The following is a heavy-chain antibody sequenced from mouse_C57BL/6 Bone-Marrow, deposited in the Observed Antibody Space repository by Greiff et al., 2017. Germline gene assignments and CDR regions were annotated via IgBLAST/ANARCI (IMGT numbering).Heavy chain of an antibody. V-gene: IGHV1-55*01. CDR2: IYPGSGST. CDR3: ARSPYYYGSSFAY. CDR1: GYTFTSYW. D-gene: IGHD1-1*01. Sequence: QVHVKQSGAELVKPGASVKMSCKASGYTFTSYWITWVKQRPGQGLEWIGDIYPGSGSTNYNEKFKSKATLTVDTSSSTAYMQLSSLTSEYSAVYYCARSPYYYGSSFAYWGQGTLVTVSA. J-gene: IGHJ3*01.